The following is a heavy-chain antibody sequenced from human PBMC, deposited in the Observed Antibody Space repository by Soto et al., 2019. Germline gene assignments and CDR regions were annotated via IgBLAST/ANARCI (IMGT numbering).Heavy chain of an antibody. CDR3: AKDWYSGSYYEFTPPNY. V-gene: IGHV3-30*18. J-gene: IGHJ4*02. CDR2: ISYDGSNK. Sequence: LRLSCAASGFTFSSYGMHWVRQAPGKGLEWVAVISYDGSNKYYADSVKGRFTISRDNSKNTLYLQMNSLRAEDTAVYYCAKDWYSGSYYEFTPPNYWGQGTLVTVSS. D-gene: IGHD1-26*01. CDR1: GFTFSSYG.